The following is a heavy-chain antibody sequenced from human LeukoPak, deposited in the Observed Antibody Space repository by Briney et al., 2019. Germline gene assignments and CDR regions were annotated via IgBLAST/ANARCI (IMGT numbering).Heavy chain of an antibody. CDR2: INHSGST. V-gene: IGHV4-34*01. D-gene: IGHD3-10*01. Sequence: PSETLSLTCAVYGGSFSGYYWSWVRQPPGKGLEWMGEINHSGSTNYNPCLKSRGTISVDTSKNQFSLKLSSVTAADTAVYYCARGTGYYGSGSYAYYMDVWGKGTPVTVSS. J-gene: IGHJ6*03. CDR3: ARGTGYYGSGSYAYYMDV. CDR1: GGSFSGYY.